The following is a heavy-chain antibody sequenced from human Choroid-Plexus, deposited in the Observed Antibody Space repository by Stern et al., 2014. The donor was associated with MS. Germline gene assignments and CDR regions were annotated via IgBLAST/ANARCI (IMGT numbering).Heavy chain of an antibody. CDR2: VSYDGSNK. J-gene: IGHJ5*02. D-gene: IGHD2/OR15-2a*01. V-gene: IGHV3-30*18. CDR3: AKDRQYLTYFFDH. CDR1: GFTLGSYA. Sequence: VQLEESGGGVVQPGRPLRLSCVASGFTLGSYAMHWVRQAPGKGLERVAGVSYDGSNKYYAHSVKGRFTISRDNSQNTLYMQMSSLRPEDTAVYYCAKDRQYLTYFFDHWGQGSLVTVSS.